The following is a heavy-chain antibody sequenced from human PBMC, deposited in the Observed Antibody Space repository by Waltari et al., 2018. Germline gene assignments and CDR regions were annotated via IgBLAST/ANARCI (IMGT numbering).Heavy chain of an antibody. CDR3: ARAHPPGVLYGCYPRDYSNGMDV. D-gene: IGHD1-26*01. CDR1: GGSIGLYY. CDR2: IDYSGNT. J-gene: IGHJ6*02. Sequence: QVQLQESGPGLLKPSETLSLSCIVSGGSIGLYYWTWIRQPSGKGLEWIGYIDYSGNTKYNPPLKSRVTTSIGTSTSRNQFSLRLNTGTAADPAVYYCARAHPPGVLYGCYPRDYSNGMDVWGQGTTVIVSS. V-gene: IGHV4-59*01.